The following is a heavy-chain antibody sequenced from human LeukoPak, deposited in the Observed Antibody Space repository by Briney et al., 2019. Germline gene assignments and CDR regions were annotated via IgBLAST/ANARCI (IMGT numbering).Heavy chain of an antibody. D-gene: IGHD2-21*01. Sequence: PSGTLSLTCAVSGGSISSCNFWSWVRQPPGKGLEWIGEIYHSGSTNYNPSLKSRVTISVDKSKNQFSLKLNSVTAADTAVYYCARDLRGSGEGDGFDMWGQGTMVTVSS. CDR3: ARDLRGSGEGDGFDM. J-gene: IGHJ3*02. CDR1: GGSISSCNF. CDR2: IYHSGST. V-gene: IGHV4-4*02.